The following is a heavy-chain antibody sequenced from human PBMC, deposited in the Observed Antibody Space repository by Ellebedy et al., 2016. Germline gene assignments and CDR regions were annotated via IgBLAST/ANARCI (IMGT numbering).Heavy chain of an antibody. CDR2: ISPGSDIT. J-gene: IGHJ4*02. CDR1: GFNFNTFF. CDR3: RQGHYADL. D-gene: IGHD4-17*01. Sequence: GGSLRLSXTASGFNFNTFFMSWVRQAPGKGLEWVSTISPGSDITRLADSVKGRFTISRDNFKNSVYLRMNSLRVEDTAVYYCRQGHYADLWGQGTLVTVSS. V-gene: IGHV3-23*01.